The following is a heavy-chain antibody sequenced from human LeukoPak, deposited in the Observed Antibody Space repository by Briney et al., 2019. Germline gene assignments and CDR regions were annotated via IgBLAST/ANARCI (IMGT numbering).Heavy chain of an antibody. CDR3: AKDRSDNLGYWYFDL. Sequence: GGSLRLSCAASGFTFSSYAMSWVRQAPGKGLEWVSSISGSGRGTVYADSVKGRFTISRGNSENTLYLQMNSLRDEDTAVYFCAKDRSDNLGYWYFDLWGRGTLVTVSS. V-gene: IGHV3-23*01. CDR2: ISGSGRGT. CDR1: GFTFSSYA. J-gene: IGHJ2*01. D-gene: IGHD3-22*01.